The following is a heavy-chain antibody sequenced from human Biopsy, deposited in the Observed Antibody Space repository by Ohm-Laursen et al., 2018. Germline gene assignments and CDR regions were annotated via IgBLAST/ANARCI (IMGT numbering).Heavy chain of an antibody. Sequence: SLRLSCAASGFTLSDHYIDWVRQAPGKGLEWVGRTKNKASSYTTEYAASVKGRFTISRDDSKNSLYLQMNSLKIEDTAVYYCTRNGDGGNWDDFDYWGQGTLVTVSS. CDR3: TRNGDGGNWDDFDY. D-gene: IGHD4-23*01. CDR2: TKNKASSYTT. V-gene: IGHV3-72*01. J-gene: IGHJ4*02. CDR1: GFTLSDHY.